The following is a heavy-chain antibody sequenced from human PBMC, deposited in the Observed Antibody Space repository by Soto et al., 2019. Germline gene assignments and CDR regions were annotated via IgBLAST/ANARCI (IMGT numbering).Heavy chain of an antibody. CDR3: ARVRINHYSEGMDL. V-gene: IGHV4-59*02. Sequence: SATLSLTCTFSCNSVRSYYVSWIRQPPGKGLEYIGYIYYSGSTNYNPSLKSRVTISVDTSKNQFSLKLSSVTAADRAVYYCARVRINHYSEGMDLWGEGTTIT. CDR1: CNSVRSYY. D-gene: IGHD2-15*01. J-gene: IGHJ6*02. CDR2: IYYSGST.